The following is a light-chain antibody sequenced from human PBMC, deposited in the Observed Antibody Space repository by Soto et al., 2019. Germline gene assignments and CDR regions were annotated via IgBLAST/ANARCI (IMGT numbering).Light chain of an antibody. CDR3: QNYNSGLS. CDR1: QGISNR. CDR2: VAS. V-gene: IGKV1-27*01. Sequence: DIKMTQSPSSLAASVGDRVTITCRASQGISNRLAWYQQKPGKAPNLLRYVASTLPSGVPSRLSGSGSGTDFTLSISRLQPEDAATYFCQNYNSGLSFGGGTKVEIK. J-gene: IGKJ4*01.